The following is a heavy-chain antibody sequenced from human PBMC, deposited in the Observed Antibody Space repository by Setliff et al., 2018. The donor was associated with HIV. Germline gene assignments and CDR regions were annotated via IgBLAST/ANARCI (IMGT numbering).Heavy chain of an antibody. D-gene: IGHD4-17*01. V-gene: IGHV3-23*01. Sequence: VGSLRLSCAASGFAFSSQAMSWVRQAPGKGLEWVSTIGAVGSPTFYAESVKGRFTISKDNSKNTLYLQMSSLRDEDTAVYYCVKDGDYRDGDYDALDIWGQGTMVTVSS. CDR1: GFAFSSQA. CDR2: IGAVGSPT. CDR3: VKDGDYRDGDYDALDI. J-gene: IGHJ3*02.